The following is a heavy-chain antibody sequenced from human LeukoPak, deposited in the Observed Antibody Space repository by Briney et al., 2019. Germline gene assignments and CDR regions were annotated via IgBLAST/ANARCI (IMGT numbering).Heavy chain of an antibody. V-gene: IGHV1-69*06. D-gene: IGHD3-10*01. CDR3: ARADRKGSAGTRPELFDY. CDR2: IIPIFGTA. J-gene: IGHJ4*02. Sequence: SVKVSCKASGGTFSSYAISWVRQAPGQGLEWMGGIIPIFGTANYAQKFQGRVTITADKSTSTAYMELSSLRSEDTAVYYCARADRKGSAGTRPELFDYWGQGTLVTVSS. CDR1: GGTFSSYA.